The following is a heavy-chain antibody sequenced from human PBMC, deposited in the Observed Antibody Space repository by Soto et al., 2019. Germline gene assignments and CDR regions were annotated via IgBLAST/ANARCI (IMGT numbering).Heavy chain of an antibody. Sequence: QPGGSLRLSCAASGFTFSSYAMSWVRQAPGKGLGWVSAISGSGGSTYYADSVKGRFTISRDNSKNTLYLQMNSLRAEDTAVYYCAKSPGYYDSSGYSENFDYWGQGTLVTVSS. CDR1: GFTFSSYA. CDR3: AKSPGYYDSSGYSENFDY. CDR2: ISGSGGST. J-gene: IGHJ4*02. V-gene: IGHV3-23*01. D-gene: IGHD3-22*01.